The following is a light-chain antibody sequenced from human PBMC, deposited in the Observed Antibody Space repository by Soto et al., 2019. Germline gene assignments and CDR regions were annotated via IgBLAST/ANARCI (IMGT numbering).Light chain of an antibody. CDR1: QSVSTY. Sequence: EIVLTQSPATLSLSPGERATLSCRASQSVSTYLAWYQQKPGQAPRLLIYDAINKATGIPARFNASGSGTGYALAISSLEPEDCEVYYCRQRSKLTLTFRGGNKVEIK. V-gene: IGKV3-11*01. CDR2: DAI. J-gene: IGKJ4*01. CDR3: RQRSKLTLT.